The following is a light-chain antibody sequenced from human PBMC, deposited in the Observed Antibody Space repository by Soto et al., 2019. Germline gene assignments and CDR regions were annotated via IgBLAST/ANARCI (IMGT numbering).Light chain of an antibody. CDR1: QSVSDN. CDR3: QQYNFWPRS. Sequence: EIVMTQSQATLSVSPGQRATLSCRASQSVSDNLAWYQQKPGQAPRLLIYGAYIRATGVPARLSGSGSGTEFTLTISSLQSEDFAVYYCQQYNFWPRSFGQGTKVDNK. J-gene: IGKJ1*01. V-gene: IGKV3-15*01. CDR2: GAY.